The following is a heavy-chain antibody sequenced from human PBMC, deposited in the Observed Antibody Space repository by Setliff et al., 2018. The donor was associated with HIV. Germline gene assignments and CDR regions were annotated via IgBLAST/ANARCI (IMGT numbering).Heavy chain of an antibody. D-gene: IGHD3-10*01. CDR1: GYSVSSGYY. CDR3: TRQGLTMNRGVPAPILYYFDY. CDR2: IYYSGST. V-gene: IGHV4-38-2*01. J-gene: IGHJ4*02. Sequence: SETLSLTCAVSGYSVSSGYYWGWIRQPPGKGLEWIASIYYSGSTYYAPSLKSRVTISVDTSKNQFSLKLSSVTAADTAVYYCTRQGLTMNRGVPAPILYYFDYWGPGILVTVSS.